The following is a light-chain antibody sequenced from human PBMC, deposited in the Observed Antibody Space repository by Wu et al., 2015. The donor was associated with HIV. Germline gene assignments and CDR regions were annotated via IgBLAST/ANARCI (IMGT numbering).Light chain of an antibody. CDR3: QQLHTYPRT. CDR1: QDIRSY. J-gene: IGKJ5*01. V-gene: IGKV1-9*01. CDR2: GAS. Sequence: IQLTQSPSSLSASVGDRVTITCRASQDIRSYLAWYQQKPGKAPKLLIYGASTLQSGVPSRFSGSGSETDFTLTISSLQPEDFATYFCQQLHTYPRTFGQGHDWRLN.